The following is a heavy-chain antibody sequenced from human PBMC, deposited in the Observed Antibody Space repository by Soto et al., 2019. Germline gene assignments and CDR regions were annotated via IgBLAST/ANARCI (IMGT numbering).Heavy chain of an antibody. V-gene: IGHV1-69*12. J-gene: IGHJ4*02. CDR2: IVPIVDTS. CDR3: VRVVAIPGYPDN. CDR1: GGTLSSYA. D-gene: IGHD5-12*01. Sequence: QVQLVQSGAEVRQPASSVKVSCKTSGGTLSSYAISWVRQAPGQGLEWMGGIVPIVDTSTYAQKFQGRVTITADESTSTVYMELSSLRSDDTAVYYCVRVVAIPGYPDNWGQGTLVPVSS.